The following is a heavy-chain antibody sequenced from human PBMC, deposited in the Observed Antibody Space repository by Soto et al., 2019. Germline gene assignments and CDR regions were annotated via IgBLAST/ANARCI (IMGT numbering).Heavy chain of an antibody. D-gene: IGHD4-4*01. J-gene: IGHJ3*02. V-gene: IGHV1-46*01. CDR1: GYTFTSYY. Sequence: QVQLVQSGAEVKKPGASVKVSCKASGYTFTSYYMHWVRQAPGQGLEWMGIINPSGGSTSYAQKSQGRVTVTRDTSPGTVYMELSSLRSEDTAVYYCARGMTTVTSDAFDIWGQGTMVTVSS. CDR2: INPSGGST. CDR3: ARGMTTVTSDAFDI.